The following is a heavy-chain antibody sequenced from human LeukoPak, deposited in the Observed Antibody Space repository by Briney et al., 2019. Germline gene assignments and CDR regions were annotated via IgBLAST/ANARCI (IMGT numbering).Heavy chain of an antibody. Sequence: GGSLRLSCTGSGFIFGDHALSWFRQAPGKGLEWVGFIRSKVYGATTDHAASVKGRFNISRDDSKSIAFLQMDSLKTEDSAVYYCTLANRAYAYGYDYWGQGTLVTVSS. D-gene: IGHD5-18*01. CDR3: TLANRAYAYGYDY. CDR1: GFIFGDHA. V-gene: IGHV3-49*03. CDR2: IRSKVYGATT. J-gene: IGHJ4*02.